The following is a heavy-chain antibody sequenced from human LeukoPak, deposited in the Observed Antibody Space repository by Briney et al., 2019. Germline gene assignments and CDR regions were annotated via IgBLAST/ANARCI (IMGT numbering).Heavy chain of an antibody. V-gene: IGHV1-18*01. CDR3: ARGSSSDWPLEY. D-gene: IGHD6-19*01. CDR2: INAYNGDT. J-gene: IGHJ4*02. Sequence: ASVKVSCKASGYTFTSYGISWVRQAPGQRLEWMGWINAYNGDTGYSQKLQGRVTITKDTSASTAYMDLSTLRSEDTAVYYCARGSSSDWPLEYWGRGILVTVSS. CDR1: GYTFTSYG.